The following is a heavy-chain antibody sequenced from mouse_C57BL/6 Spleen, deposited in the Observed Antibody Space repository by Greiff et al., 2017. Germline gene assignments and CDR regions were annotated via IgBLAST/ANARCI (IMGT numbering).Heavy chain of an antibody. CDR2: FYPGRGNT. CDR1: GYSFTSYY. CDR3: AREADGYYAWFAY. D-gene: IGHD2-3*01. J-gene: IGHJ3*01. V-gene: IGHV1-66*01. Sequence: VQLQESGPELVKPGASVKISCKASGYSFTSYYIHWVKQRPGQGLEWIGWFYPGRGNTKYNEKFKGKATLTADTSSSTAYMQLSSLTSEDSAVYYCAREADGYYAWFAYWGQGTLVTVSA.